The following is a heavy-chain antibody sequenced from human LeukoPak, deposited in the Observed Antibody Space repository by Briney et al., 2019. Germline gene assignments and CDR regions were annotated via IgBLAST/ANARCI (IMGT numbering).Heavy chain of an antibody. CDR1: GFTFRFYA. V-gene: IGHV3-23*01. J-gene: IGHJ4*02. D-gene: IGHD3-22*01. Sequence: GGSLRLSCAASGFTFRFYAISWVRQAPGKGQEWVSAISGGGGNTYYADSAKGRFTISRDNSKNTLYLQMNSLRVEDTAIYYCAKSDYYDSSGHPSSFDYWGQGTLVTVSS. CDR2: ISGGGGNT. CDR3: AKSDYYDSSGHPSSFDY.